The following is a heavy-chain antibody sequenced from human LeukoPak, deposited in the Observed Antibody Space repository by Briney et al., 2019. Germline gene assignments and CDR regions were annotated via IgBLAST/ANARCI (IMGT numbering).Heavy chain of an antibody. CDR1: GFSLSTSGMC. CDR3: ARIRYYDSRTFDP. CDR2: IDWDDDK. D-gene: IGHD3-22*01. J-gene: IGHJ5*02. V-gene: IGHV2-70*11. Sequence: SGPALVKPTQTLTLTCTFSGFSLSTSGMCVSWIRQPPGKALEWLARIDWDDDKYYNTSLKTRLTISKDTSKNRVVLTMTNMVPVDTATYYCARIRYYDSRTFDPWGQGTLVTVSS.